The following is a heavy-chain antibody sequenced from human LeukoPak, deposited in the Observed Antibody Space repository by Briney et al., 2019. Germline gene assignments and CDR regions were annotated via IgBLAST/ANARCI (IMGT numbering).Heavy chain of an antibody. CDR2: VNSNDRP. D-gene: IGHD2-15*01. CDR3: AKARAAAVEAAINY. J-gene: IGHJ4*02. V-gene: IGHV3-23*01. CDR1: GFNFSNYA. Sequence: GGSLRLSCAASGFNFSNYAMTWVRQAPGKGLEWVPTVNSNDRPYYAGSVKGRFTISRDNSKNTLYLQMNTLRVEDTALYYCAKARAAAVEAAINYWGQGILVTVSP.